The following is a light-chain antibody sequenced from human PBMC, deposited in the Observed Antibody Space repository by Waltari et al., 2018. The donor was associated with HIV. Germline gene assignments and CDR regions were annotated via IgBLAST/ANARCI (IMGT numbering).Light chain of an antibody. CDR1: SPNTGTNP. CDR3: GAWDSSLSAVV. CDR2: DNN. Sequence: QSVLTQPPSVSAAPGQTVTISCSGSSPNTGTNPLSWYQQLPGTAPKPLIYDNNKRPSAMPDRCAASRSGTSATLAITGLQTGDEAEYYCGAWDSSLSAVVFGTGTKVTDL. V-gene: IGLV1-51*01. J-gene: IGLJ1*01.